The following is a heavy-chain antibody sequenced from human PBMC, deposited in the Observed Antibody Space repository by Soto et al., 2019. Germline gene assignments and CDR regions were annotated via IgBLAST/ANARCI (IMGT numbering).Heavy chain of an antibody. J-gene: IGHJ4*02. CDR1: GGSIRSYY. V-gene: IGHV4-59*08. Sequence: QVQLQESGPGLVKPSETLSLTCTVSGGSIRSYYWSWIRQPPGKGLEWIGYIYYSGSTNYNPSLGSRVTISVDTSKNQFSLKLSSVTAADTAVYYCARRYGDAFDYWGQGTLVTVSS. CDR3: ARRYGDAFDY. CDR2: IYYSGST. D-gene: IGHD4-17*01.